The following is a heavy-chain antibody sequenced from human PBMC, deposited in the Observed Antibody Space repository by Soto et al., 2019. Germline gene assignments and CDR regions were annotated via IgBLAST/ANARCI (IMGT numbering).Heavy chain of an antibody. Sequence: QVQLQESGPGLVKPSETLSLTCTVSGGSVSSGSYYWSWIRQPPGKGLEWIGYIYYSGSTNYNPSLKSRVTISVDTSKNQFSLKLSAVTAADTALYYCARQSIAARPLRYYFDYWGQGTLVTVSS. D-gene: IGHD6-6*01. CDR1: GGSVSSGSYY. CDR3: ARQSIAARPLRYYFDY. CDR2: IYYSGST. J-gene: IGHJ4*02. V-gene: IGHV4-61*01.